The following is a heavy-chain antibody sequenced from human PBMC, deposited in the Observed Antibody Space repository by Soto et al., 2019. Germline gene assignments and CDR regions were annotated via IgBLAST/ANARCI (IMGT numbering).Heavy chain of an antibody. Sequence: QVQLQESGPGLVKPSETLSLTCTVSGGSISSYYWSWIRQPPGKGLEWIGYVYYSGSINYNPSLKSRVTISVDTSKNQFSLKLSSVTAADTAVYYCARRWGVTLDYWGQGTLVTVSS. V-gene: IGHV4-59*01. CDR3: ARRWGVTLDY. J-gene: IGHJ4*02. CDR1: GGSISSYY. D-gene: IGHD2-21*02. CDR2: VYYSGSI.